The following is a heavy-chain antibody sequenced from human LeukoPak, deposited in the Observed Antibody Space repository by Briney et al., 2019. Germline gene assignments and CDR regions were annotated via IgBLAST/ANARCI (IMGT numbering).Heavy chain of an antibody. CDR3: AKVFYTSSFDF. CDR1: TTVA. D-gene: IGHD2/OR15-2a*01. CDR2: ISDRGDKT. V-gene: IGHV3-23*01. Sequence: GGSLRLSCAAFTTVAMSWVRQAPGRGLEWVSVISDRGDKTHYADSVRGRFTISRDNSKKTVSLQMNGLRVDDTAVYFCAKVFYTSSFDFSGQGILVTVSP. J-gene: IGHJ4*02.